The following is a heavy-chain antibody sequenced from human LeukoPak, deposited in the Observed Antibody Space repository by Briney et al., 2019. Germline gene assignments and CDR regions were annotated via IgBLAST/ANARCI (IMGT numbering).Heavy chain of an antibody. CDR1: GGSISSYY. J-gene: IGHJ5*02. CDR3: ARDFALLMTTVTTSWFDP. D-gene: IGHD4-4*01. Sequence: SETLSLTCTVSGGSISSYYWSWIRQPAGKGLEWIGRIYTSGSTNYNPSLKSRVTMSVDTSKNQFSLKLSSVTAADTAVYYCARDFALLMTTVTTSWFDPWGEGTLVTVHS. V-gene: IGHV4-4*07. CDR2: IYTSGST.